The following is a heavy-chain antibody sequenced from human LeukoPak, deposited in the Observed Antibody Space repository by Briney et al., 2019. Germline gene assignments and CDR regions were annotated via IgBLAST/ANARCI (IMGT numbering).Heavy chain of an antibody. CDR3: ARDRAAGFDP. CDR2: IYYSGST. V-gene: IGHV4-59*01. J-gene: IGHJ5*02. D-gene: IGHD6-13*01. CDR1: GGSISSYY. Sequence: SETLSLTCTVSGGSISSYYWSWIRQPPGKGLEWIGYIYYSGSTNYNPSLKSRVTISVDTSKNQFSLKLSSVTAADTAVYYCARDRAAGFDPWGQGTLVAVSS.